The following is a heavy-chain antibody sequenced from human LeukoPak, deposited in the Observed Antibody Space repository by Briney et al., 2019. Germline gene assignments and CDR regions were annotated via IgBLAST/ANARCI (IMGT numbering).Heavy chain of an antibody. CDR1: GFTLSNYN. Sequence: GGSLRLSCAASGFTLSNYNMNWVRRAPGKGLEWVSSISSSSSYIYYADSVKGRFTISRHNAKNSLYLQMNSLSAEDTALYYCARNMLGYNYHYMDVWGKGTTVTVSS. J-gene: IGHJ6*03. V-gene: IGHV3-21*01. CDR2: ISSSSSYI. D-gene: IGHD2-8*01. CDR3: ARNMLGYNYHYMDV.